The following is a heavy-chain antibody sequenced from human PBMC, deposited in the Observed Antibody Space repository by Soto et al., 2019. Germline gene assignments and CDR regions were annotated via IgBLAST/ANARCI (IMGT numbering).Heavy chain of an antibody. J-gene: IGHJ6*02. CDR2: ISYDGSNK. CDR1: GFTFSSYG. Sequence: QVQLVESGGGVVQPGRSLRLSGAASGFTFSSYGMHWVRQAPGKGLEWVAVISYDGSNKYYADSVKGRFTISRDNSKNTLYLQMNSLRAEDTAVYYCAKDMNGGYTLYYYYGMDVWGQGTTVTVSS. CDR3: AKDMNGGYTLYYYYGMDV. V-gene: IGHV3-30*18. D-gene: IGHD5-12*01.